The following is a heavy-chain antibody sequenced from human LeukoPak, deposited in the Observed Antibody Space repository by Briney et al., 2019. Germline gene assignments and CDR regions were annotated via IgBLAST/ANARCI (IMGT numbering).Heavy chain of an antibody. CDR3: ARVSPDSSSWYGTYYFDY. CDR2: ISTGSIYK. D-gene: IGHD6-13*01. J-gene: IGHJ4*02. Sequence: GGSLRLSCAASGFTFSVSYMSWIRQAPGKGLEWVSYISTGSIYKKYADSVQGRFTISRDNAKNSLYLQMNSLRVDDTAVYYCARVSPDSSSWYGTYYFDYWGQGTLVTVSS. CDR1: GFTFSVSY. V-gene: IGHV3-11*06.